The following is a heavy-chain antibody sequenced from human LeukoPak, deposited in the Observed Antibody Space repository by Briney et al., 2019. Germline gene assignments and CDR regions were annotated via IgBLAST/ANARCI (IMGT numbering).Heavy chain of an antibody. CDR1: GYSISSGYY. Sequence: EASETLSLTCTVSGYSISSGYYWGWIRQPPGKGLEWIGSIYHRGSTYYNPSLQSRVTILVDTSKNQFSLKLNSVTAADTAVYFCARFTSGIYDYWGQGTLVTVPS. V-gene: IGHV4-38-2*02. CDR2: IYHRGST. CDR3: ARFTSGIYDY. D-gene: IGHD1-26*01. J-gene: IGHJ4*02.